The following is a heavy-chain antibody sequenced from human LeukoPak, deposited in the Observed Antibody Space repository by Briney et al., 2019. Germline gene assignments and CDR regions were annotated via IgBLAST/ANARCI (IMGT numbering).Heavy chain of an antibody. CDR3: ASWARRSGETPIDY. V-gene: IGHV4-34*01. CDR2: INHSGST. Sequence: SETLSLTCAVYGGSFSGYYWSWIRQPPGKGLEWIGEINHSGSTNYNPSLTSRVTISVDTSKNQFSLKLSSVTAADTAVYYCASWARRSGETPIDYWGQGTLVTVSS. CDR1: GGSFSGYY. J-gene: IGHJ4*02. D-gene: IGHD6-19*01.